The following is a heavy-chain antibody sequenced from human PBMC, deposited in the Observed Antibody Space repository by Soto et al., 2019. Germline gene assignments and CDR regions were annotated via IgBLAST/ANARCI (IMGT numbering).Heavy chain of an antibody. V-gene: IGHV3-30*04. J-gene: IGHJ4*02. Sequence: QVQVVESGGGVVQPGRSLRLSCAASGFTFSRYAIHWVRQAPGKGLEWVAVISKDGSNKYYVDSVKGRFTISRDNSRNTLYLQMNSLRDEDAAVYYCARSRSGAVADSFDFWGQGTLGTVSS. CDR1: GFTFSRYA. D-gene: IGHD3-10*01. CDR3: ARSRSGAVADSFDF. CDR2: ISKDGSNK.